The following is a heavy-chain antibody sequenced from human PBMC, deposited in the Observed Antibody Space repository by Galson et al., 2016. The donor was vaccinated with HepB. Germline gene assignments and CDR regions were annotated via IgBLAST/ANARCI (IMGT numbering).Heavy chain of an antibody. CDR1: GFTFSGYG. D-gene: IGHD1-26*01. CDR2: DSMDGRRK. Sequence: SLRLSCAASGFTFSGYGMHWVRQAPGKGLEWVAADSMDGRRKFYADSVKGRFTISRDNSNNMLFLQMDSLRADDAAVYYCVQGSTAPAVWGKGTTVTVSS. CDR3: VQGSTAPAV. J-gene: IGHJ6*04. V-gene: IGHV3-30*18.